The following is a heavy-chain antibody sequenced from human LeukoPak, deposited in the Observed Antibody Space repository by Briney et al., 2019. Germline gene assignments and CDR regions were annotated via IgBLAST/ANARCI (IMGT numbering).Heavy chain of an antibody. CDR3: ARSPFNTYYFYY. V-gene: IGHV1-46*01. CDR2: INPSGGST. Sequence: ASVKVSCKASGYTFTSYYMHWVRQAPGQGLEWMGIINPSGGSTSYAQKFRGRVTMTRDTSTSTVYMELSSLRSEDTAVYYCARSPFNTYYFYYWGQGTLVTVSS. CDR1: GYTFTSYY. D-gene: IGHD2/OR15-2a*01. J-gene: IGHJ4*02.